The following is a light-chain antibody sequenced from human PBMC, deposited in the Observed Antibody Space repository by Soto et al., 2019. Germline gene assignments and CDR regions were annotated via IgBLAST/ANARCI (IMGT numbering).Light chain of an antibody. Sequence: QSALTQPASVSGSPGQSITLSCTGTSRDVGDYNYVSWYQQHPGKAPKLMIYDVSNRPSGVSNRFSGSKSGNTASLTISGLQAEDEADYYCSSYTSSSTFYVFGTGTKVTVL. CDR3: SSYTSSSTFYV. V-gene: IGLV2-14*01. CDR2: DVS. CDR1: SRDVGDYNY. J-gene: IGLJ1*01.